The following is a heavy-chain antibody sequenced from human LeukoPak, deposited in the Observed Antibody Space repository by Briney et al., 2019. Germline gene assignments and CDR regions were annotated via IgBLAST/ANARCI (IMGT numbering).Heavy chain of an antibody. J-gene: IGHJ4*02. CDR2: INPNSGGT. V-gene: IGHV1-2*02. D-gene: IGHD3-10*01. Sequence: ASVKVSCKASGYTFTGYYMHWVRQAPGQGLEWMGWINPNSGGTNNAQKFQGRVTMTRDTSISTAYMELSRLKSDDTAVYYYWWFGELIGIDYFDYWGQGTLVTVSS. CDR3: WWFGELIGIDYFDY. CDR1: GYTFTGYY.